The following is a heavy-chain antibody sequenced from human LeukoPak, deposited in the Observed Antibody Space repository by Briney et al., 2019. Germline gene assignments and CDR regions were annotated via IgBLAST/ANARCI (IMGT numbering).Heavy chain of an antibody. V-gene: IGHV1-2*06. CDR2: INPNSGDT. Sequence: ASVKVSFKASGYTFTGYYMHWVRQAPGQGLEWMGRINPNSGDTGYAQKFQDRVTMTRNTSISTAYMELSSLRSDDTAVYYCARGPPNWGYDYWGPGTLVTVSS. D-gene: IGHD7-27*01. J-gene: IGHJ4*02. CDR1: GYTFTGYY. CDR3: ARGPPNWGYDY.